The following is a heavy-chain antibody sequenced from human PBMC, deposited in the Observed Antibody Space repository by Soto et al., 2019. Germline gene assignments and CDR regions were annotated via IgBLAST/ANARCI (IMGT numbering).Heavy chain of an antibody. J-gene: IGHJ4*02. Sequence: EVQLLESGGGLVQPGGSLRLSCAASGFTFSSYAMSWVRQAPGKGLEWVSVISGSGGSTYYADSVKGRFTISRDNSKNPLYLQRNSLRAEDTAVYYCARRASGGFFDYWGQGTLVTVSS. D-gene: IGHD6-19*01. CDR2: ISGSGGST. CDR3: ARRASGGFFDY. CDR1: GFTFSSYA. V-gene: IGHV3-23*01.